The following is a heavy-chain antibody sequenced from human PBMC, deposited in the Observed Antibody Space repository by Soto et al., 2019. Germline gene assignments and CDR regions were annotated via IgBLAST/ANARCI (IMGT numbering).Heavy chain of an antibody. CDR1: GGSISRGGYY. D-gene: IGHD4-17*01. CDR3: ARLENYGDYEDY. V-gene: IGHV4-31*02. Sequence: SETLSVTWTVSGGSISRGGYYWSWIRQHPGKGLEWIGYIYYSGSTYYNPSLKSRVTISVDTSKNQFSLKLSSVTAADTAVYYCARLENYGDYEDYWGQGTLVTVSS. CDR2: IYYSGST. J-gene: IGHJ4*02.